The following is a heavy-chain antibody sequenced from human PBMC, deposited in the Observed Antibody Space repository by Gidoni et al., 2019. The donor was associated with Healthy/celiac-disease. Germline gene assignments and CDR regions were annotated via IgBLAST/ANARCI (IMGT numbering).Heavy chain of an antibody. CDR2: IIPIFGTA. Sequence: QVQLVQSGAEVKKPGSSVKVSCKASGGTFSSYAISWVRQAPGQGLEWIGGIIPIFGTANYAQKFQGRVTITADESTSTAYMELSSLRSEDTAVYYCARGPAPYYDFWSGYFFDYWGQGTLVTVSS. V-gene: IGHV1-69*01. CDR3: ARGPAPYYDFWSGYFFDY. J-gene: IGHJ4*02. CDR1: GGTFSSYA. D-gene: IGHD3-3*01.